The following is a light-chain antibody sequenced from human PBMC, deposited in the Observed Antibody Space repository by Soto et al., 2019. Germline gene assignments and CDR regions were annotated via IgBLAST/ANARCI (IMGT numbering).Light chain of an antibody. CDR1: QSVSPY. V-gene: IGKV3-11*01. Sequence: EIVLTQSPATLSLSPGERATLSCRASQSVSPYLAWFQQKPGQAPRLLIYDASNRATGIPARFSGSGSGTDFTLTISALEPEDFAVYYGQQRSNWPWTFGQGIKVEIK. J-gene: IGKJ1*01. CDR3: QQRSNWPWT. CDR2: DAS.